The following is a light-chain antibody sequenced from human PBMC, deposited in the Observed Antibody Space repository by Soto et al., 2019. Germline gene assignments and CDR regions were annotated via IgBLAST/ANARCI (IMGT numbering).Light chain of an antibody. J-gene: IGKJ4*01. CDR2: DAS. CDR1: QSVSSY. CDR3: RQYGRSLGFA. Sequence: ESVLTQSPATLSLSPGERATLSCRASQSVSSYLDWYQQKPGQAPRLLIFDASNGATGIPARFSGSGSGTDFTLTISSLEPEDFAVYYCRQYGRSLGFAFGGGTKVDIK. V-gene: IGKV3-11*01.